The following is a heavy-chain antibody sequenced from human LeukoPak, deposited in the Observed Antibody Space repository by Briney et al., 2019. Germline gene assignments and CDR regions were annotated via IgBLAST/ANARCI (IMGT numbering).Heavy chain of an antibody. CDR1: GFTFSSYA. Sequence: PGGSLRLSCSASGFTFSSYAMHWVRQAPGKGLEYVSAISSNGGSTYYADSVKGRFTISRDNSKNTLYLQMSSLRAEDTAVYYCARGWREPISGWFSLDYYYYGMDVWGQGTTVTVSS. D-gene: IGHD6-19*01. CDR2: ISSNGGST. V-gene: IGHV3-64D*06. CDR3: ARGWREPISGWFSLDYYYYGMDV. J-gene: IGHJ6*02.